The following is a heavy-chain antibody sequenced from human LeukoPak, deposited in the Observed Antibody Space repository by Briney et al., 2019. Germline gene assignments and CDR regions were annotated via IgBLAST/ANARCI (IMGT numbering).Heavy chain of an antibody. Sequence: ASVKVSWKASGYTFASYGISWVRQAPGQGLEWMGWISAYNGNINYAQKLQGRVTMTTDTSTSTAYMELRSLRSDDTAVYYCARDLLYDSSSWYIYYYYGMDVWGQGTTVTVSS. D-gene: IGHD6-13*01. J-gene: IGHJ6*02. CDR3: ARDLLYDSSSWYIYYYYGMDV. CDR1: GYTFASYG. CDR2: ISAYNGNI. V-gene: IGHV1-18*01.